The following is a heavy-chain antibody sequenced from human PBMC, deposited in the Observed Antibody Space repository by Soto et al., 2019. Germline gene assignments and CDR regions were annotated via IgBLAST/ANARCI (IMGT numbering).Heavy chain of an antibody. Sequence: GASVKVSCKASGYTFTSYYMHWVRQAPGQGLEWMGIINPSGGSTSYAQKFQGRVTMTRDTSTSTVYMELSSLRSEDTAVYYCARDRDMFTFGGVIVNIWFDPWGQGTLVTVSS. CDR1: GYTFTSYY. CDR2: INPSGGST. V-gene: IGHV1-46*01. CDR3: ARDRDMFTFGGVIVNIWFDP. J-gene: IGHJ5*02. D-gene: IGHD3-16*02.